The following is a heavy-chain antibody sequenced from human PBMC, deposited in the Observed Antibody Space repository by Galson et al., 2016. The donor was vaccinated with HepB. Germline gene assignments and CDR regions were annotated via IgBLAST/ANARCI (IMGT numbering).Heavy chain of an antibody. CDR1: GFTFSSYG. J-gene: IGHJ4*02. CDR2: MSYHGSVT. D-gene: IGHD2-2*01. CDR3: TKEGDVDHQQSKYHFDY. V-gene: IGHV3-30*18. Sequence: SLRLSCAASGFTFSSYGMHWVRQAPGKGLEWVAVMSYHGSVTYYADSVKGRFIISRDNSKNTLDLQMDTLRVEDTAVYYCTKEGDVDHQQSKYHFDYWGQGTLVAVSS.